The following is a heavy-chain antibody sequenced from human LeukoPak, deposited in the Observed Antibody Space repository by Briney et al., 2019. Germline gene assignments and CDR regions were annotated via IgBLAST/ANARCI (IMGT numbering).Heavy chain of an antibody. J-gene: IGHJ4*02. V-gene: IGHV3-7*01. CDR3: ARVLPWSYYFDS. CDR2: TKQDGSQK. CDR1: GFTFSSHW. D-gene: IGHD2-15*01. Sequence: PGGSLRLSCAASGFTFSSHWMSWVRQAPGKGLEWVANTKQDGSQKYYADSVKGRFTISRDNAKNSLYLQMNSLRAEDTAVYYCARVLPWSYYFDSWGQGALVTVSS.